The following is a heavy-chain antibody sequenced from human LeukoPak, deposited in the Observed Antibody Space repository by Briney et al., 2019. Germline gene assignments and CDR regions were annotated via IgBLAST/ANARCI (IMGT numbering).Heavy chain of an antibody. CDR3: ASTFYGDSPPY. J-gene: IGHJ4*02. V-gene: IGHV3-53*01. CDR1: GLSVSGNY. CDR2: MYSGGNT. Sequence: GGSLRLSCAVSGLSVSGNYMSWVRQAPGKGLEWVSTMYSGGNTYYAASVSVRFTISRDNSKNTLYLQMNSLRAEDTAVYYCASTFYGDSPPYWGQGTLVTVSS. D-gene: IGHD4-17*01.